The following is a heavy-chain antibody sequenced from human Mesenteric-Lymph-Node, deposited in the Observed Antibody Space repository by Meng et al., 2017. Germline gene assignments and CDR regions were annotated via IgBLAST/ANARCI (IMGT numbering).Heavy chain of an antibody. D-gene: IGHD3-22*01. J-gene: IGHJ6*02. Sequence: GESLKISCAASGFTFSSYSMNWVRQAPGKGLEWVSSISSSSSYIYYADSVKGRFTISRDNAKNSLYLQMNSLRAEDTAVYYCARDSSITMIVVVTPYYYYGMDVWGQGTTVTVSS. CDR3: ARDSSITMIVVVTPYYYYGMDV. V-gene: IGHV3-21*01. CDR2: ISSSSSYI. CDR1: GFTFSSYS.